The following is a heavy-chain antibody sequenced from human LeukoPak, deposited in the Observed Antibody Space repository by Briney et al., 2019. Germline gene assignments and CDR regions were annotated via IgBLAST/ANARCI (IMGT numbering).Heavy chain of an antibody. J-gene: IGHJ3*02. CDR3: ARDGGGLDRTIHAFDI. V-gene: IGHV3-23*01. CDR2: ISGSGTSI. D-gene: IGHD3-16*01. Sequence: GGSLRLSCAASGFTFSSYAMTWVRQAPGKGLECVSAISGSGTSIYYADSVRGRFTISRDNSKNTLYLQMNSLRAEDTAVYYCARDGGGLDRTIHAFDIWGQGTMVTVSS. CDR1: GFTFSSYA.